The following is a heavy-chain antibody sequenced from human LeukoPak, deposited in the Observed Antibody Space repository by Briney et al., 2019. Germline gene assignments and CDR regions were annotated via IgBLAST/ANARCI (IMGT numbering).Heavy chain of an antibody. D-gene: IGHD3-10*01. Sequence: SETLSLTCTVSGGSISSYYWSWIRQPPGKGLEWIGYIYYSGSTNYNPSLKSRVTISVDTSKNQFSLKLSSVTAADTAVYYCASSGSGSSRPFDYWGQGTLVTVSS. V-gene: IGHV4-59*01. CDR3: ASSGSGSSRPFDY. J-gene: IGHJ4*02. CDR2: IYYSGST. CDR1: GGSISSYY.